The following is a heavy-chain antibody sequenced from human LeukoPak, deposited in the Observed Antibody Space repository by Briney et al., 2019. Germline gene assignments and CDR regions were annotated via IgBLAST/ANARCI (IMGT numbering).Heavy chain of an antibody. Sequence: SETLSLTCAVSGYSISSGYYWGWIRQPPGKGLEWIGSIYHSGSTYYNPSLKSRVTISVDTSKNQFSLKLSSVTAADTAVYYCATPLVPNPRAYYYYYYMDVWGKGTTVTVSS. CDR3: ATPLVPNPRAYYYYYYMDV. D-gene: IGHD2-8*01. CDR2: IYHSGST. J-gene: IGHJ6*03. CDR1: GYSISSGYY. V-gene: IGHV4-38-2*01.